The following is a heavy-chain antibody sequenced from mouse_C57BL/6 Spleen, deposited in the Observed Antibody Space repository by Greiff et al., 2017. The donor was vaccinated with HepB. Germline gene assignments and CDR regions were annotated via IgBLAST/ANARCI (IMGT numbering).Heavy chain of an antibody. D-gene: IGHD2-4*01. CDR1: GYTFTSYW. Sequence: QVQLQQSGAELAKPGASVKLSCKASGYTFTSYWMHWVKQRPGQGLEWIGYINPSSGYTKYNQKFKDKATLTADKSSSTAYMQLSSLTYEDSAVYYCARTRYDYDKGAWFAYWGQGTLVTVSA. CDR2: INPSSGYT. V-gene: IGHV1-7*01. CDR3: ARTRYDYDKGAWFAY. J-gene: IGHJ3*01.